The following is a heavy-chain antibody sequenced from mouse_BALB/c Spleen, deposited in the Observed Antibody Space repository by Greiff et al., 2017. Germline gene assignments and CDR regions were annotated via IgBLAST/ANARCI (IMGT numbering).Heavy chain of an antibody. V-gene: IGHV1S137*01. J-gene: IGHJ3*01. D-gene: IGHD2-3*01. CDR3: ARGGLLGTSWFAY. CDR2: ISTYYGDA. CDR1: GYTFTDYA. Sequence: QVQLQQSGAELVRPGVSVKISRKGSGYTFTDYAMHWVKQSHAKSLEWIGVISTYYGDASYNQKFKGKATMTVDKSSSTAYMELARLTSEDSAIYYCARGGLLGTSWFAYWGQGTLVTVSA.